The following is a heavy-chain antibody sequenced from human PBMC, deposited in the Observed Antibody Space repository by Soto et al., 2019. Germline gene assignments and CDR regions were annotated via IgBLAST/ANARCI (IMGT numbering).Heavy chain of an antibody. CDR1: GFTFTSSA. V-gene: IGHV1-58*01. Sequence: QMQLVQSGPEVKKHGTSVKVSCKASGFTFTSSAVEWVRQARGQRLEWIGWIVVGSGNTNYAQKFQERVTITRDMSTSTAYMELSSLRSEDTAVSYCAADGARPFYYGMDVWGQGTTVTVSS. J-gene: IGHJ6*02. D-gene: IGHD6-6*01. CDR2: IVVGSGNT. CDR3: AADGARPFYYGMDV.